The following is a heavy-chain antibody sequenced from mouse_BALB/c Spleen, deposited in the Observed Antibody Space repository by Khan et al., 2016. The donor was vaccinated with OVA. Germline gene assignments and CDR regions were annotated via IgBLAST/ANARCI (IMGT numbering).Heavy chain of an antibody. CDR3: ARGGGGDRFAY. CDR2: ISTYYGDA. CDR1: GYKFTDFT. V-gene: IGHV1S137*01. J-gene: IGHJ3*01. Sequence: QIQLVQSGAELVRPGVSVKISCKGSGYKFTDFTMHWVKQSHAKSLEWIGVISTYYGDATYNQKFKGKATMTVDRSSSTAYMALARLTSEDSAIFYCARGGGGDRFAYWGQGTLVTVSA.